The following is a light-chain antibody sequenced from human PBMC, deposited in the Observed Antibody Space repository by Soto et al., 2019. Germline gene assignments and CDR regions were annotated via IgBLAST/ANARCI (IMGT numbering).Light chain of an antibody. Sequence: DIQMTQSPPSLSASVGDSVTSTCRASQSISTYLAWYQQKPGKAPKLLMNPSSILQSGVPSRFSGSGSGTDFTLTISSLQPEDFATYYCQQSYHTPRGTFGQGTKVEIK. V-gene: IGKV1-39*01. CDR2: PSS. J-gene: IGKJ1*01. CDR3: QQSYHTPRGT. CDR1: QSISTY.